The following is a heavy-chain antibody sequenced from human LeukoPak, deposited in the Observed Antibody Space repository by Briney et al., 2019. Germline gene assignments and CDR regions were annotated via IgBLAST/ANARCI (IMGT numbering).Heavy chain of an antibody. CDR2: VYYSVSI. CDR1: GGSINTRSYY. Sequence: SETLSLTCTVSGGSINTRSYYWGWIRQPPGTGLEWIVSVYYSVSIYANPSLKSRATISMDTAKNQFSLKLTFGTAADTAVYSCARDSVDYGSGTLGWFDAWGQGTLVSVSS. D-gene: IGHD3-10*01. J-gene: IGHJ5*02. CDR3: ARDSVDYGSGTLGWFDA. V-gene: IGHV4-39*07.